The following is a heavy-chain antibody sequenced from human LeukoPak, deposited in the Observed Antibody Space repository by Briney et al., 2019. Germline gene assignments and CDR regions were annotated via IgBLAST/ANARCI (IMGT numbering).Heavy chain of an antibody. CDR1: GFTFSSYW. J-gene: IGHJ4*02. CDR2: INHNGNVN. CDR3: ASAALYDFWSGYYPGDYFDY. D-gene: IGHD3-3*01. V-gene: IGHV3-7*01. Sequence: PGGSLRLSCAASGFTFSSYWMNWARQAPGKGLEWVASINHNGNVNYYVDSVKGRFTISRDNAKNSLYLQMNSLRAEDTAVYYCASAALYDFWSGYYPGDYFDYWGQGTLVTVSS.